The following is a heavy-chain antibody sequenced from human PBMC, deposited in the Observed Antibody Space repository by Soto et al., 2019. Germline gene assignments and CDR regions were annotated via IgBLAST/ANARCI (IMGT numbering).Heavy chain of an antibody. CDR3: AKDTYYHDSSGYYVFDY. D-gene: IGHD3-22*01. J-gene: IGHJ4*02. CDR1: DFTFSSYG. Sequence: QVQLVESEGGVVQPGRSLTLSCAASDFTFSSYGIHWVSQAPGKGLEWVAVISYDGSNKQYGDSVKGRFTMSRDHSKNTVHLQMNSLRVEDTAVYYCAKDTYYHDSSGYYVFDYWGQGTLVTVSS. V-gene: IGHV3-30*18. CDR2: ISYDGSNK.